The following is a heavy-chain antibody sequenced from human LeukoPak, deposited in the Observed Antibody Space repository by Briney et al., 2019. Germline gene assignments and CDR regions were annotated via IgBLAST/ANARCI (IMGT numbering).Heavy chain of an antibody. Sequence: SETLSLTCAVYGGSFSGYYWSWIRQPPGKGLEWIGEINHSGSTNYNPSLKSRVTISVDTSKNQFSLKLSSVTAADTAVYYCARGTTPNYVRGSYRYGVVNWFDPWGQGTLVTVSS. D-gene: IGHD3-16*02. CDR3: ARGTTPNYVRGSYRYGVVNWFDP. V-gene: IGHV4-34*01. CDR2: INHSGST. CDR1: GGSFSGYY. J-gene: IGHJ5*02.